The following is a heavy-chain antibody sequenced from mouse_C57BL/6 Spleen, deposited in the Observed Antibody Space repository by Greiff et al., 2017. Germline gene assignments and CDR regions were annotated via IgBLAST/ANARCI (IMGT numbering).Heavy chain of an antibody. D-gene: IGHD2-4*01. Sequence: EVKLQQSGPELVKPGDSVKISCKASGYSFTGYFMNWVMQSHGKSLEWIGRINPYNGDTFYNQKFKGKATLTVDKSSSTAHMERRSLTSEDSAVYYCARWEYDYDERAAMDYWGQGTSVTVSS. CDR1: GYSFTGYF. V-gene: IGHV1-20*01. CDR2: INPYNGDT. CDR3: ARWEYDYDERAAMDY. J-gene: IGHJ4*01.